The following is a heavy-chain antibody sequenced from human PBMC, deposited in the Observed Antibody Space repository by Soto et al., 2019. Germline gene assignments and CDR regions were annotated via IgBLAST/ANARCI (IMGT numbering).Heavy chain of an antibody. Sequence: VGSLRLSCAASGFTFSSYAMHWVRQAPGKGLEWVAVISYDGSNKYYADSVKGRFTISRDNSKNTLYLQMNSLRAEDTAVYYCARDAFGVVPDYWGQGTLVTVSS. V-gene: IGHV3-30-3*01. D-gene: IGHD3-3*01. CDR2: ISYDGSNK. J-gene: IGHJ4*02. CDR3: ARDAFGVVPDY. CDR1: GFTFSSYA.